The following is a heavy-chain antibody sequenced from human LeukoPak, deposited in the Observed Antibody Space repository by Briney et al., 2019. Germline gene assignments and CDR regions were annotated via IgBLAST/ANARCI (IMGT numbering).Heavy chain of an antibody. Sequence: SETLSLTCTVSGGSISSGGYYWSWIRQHPGKGLEWIGYIYYSGSTYYNPSLKSRVTISVDTSKNQFSLKLSSVTAADTAVYYCARDRRGYYYGSGEIRWGQGTLVTVSS. V-gene: IGHV4-31*03. J-gene: IGHJ4*02. CDR3: ARDRRGYYYGSGEIR. CDR2: IYYSGST. D-gene: IGHD3-10*01. CDR1: GGSISSGGYY.